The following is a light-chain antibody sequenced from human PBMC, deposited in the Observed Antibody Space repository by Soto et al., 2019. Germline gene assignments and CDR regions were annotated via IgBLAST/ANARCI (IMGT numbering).Light chain of an antibody. CDR1: QSISSW. V-gene: IGKV1-5*03. CDR3: QQCNSYPLT. CDR2: KAS. Sequence: MTQSPSTLSATVGDRVTITCRASQSISSWLAWYQQKPGKAPKLLIYKASTLKSGVPSRFSGSGSGTEFTLTISSLQPDDFATYYCQQCNSYPLTFGGGTKVDVK. J-gene: IGKJ4*01.